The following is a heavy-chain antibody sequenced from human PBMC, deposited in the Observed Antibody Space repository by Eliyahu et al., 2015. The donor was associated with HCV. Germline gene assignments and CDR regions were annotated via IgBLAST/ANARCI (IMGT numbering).Heavy chain of an antibody. CDR1: GFTFXSYE. J-gene: IGHJ1*01. CDR2: ISSSGSTI. V-gene: IGHV3-48*03. D-gene: IGHD6-19*01. CDR3: ARGGYSSGWYVSYFQH. Sequence: EVQLVESGGGLVQPGGSLRLSCAASGFTFXSYEMKWVRQAPGKGLEWVSYISSSGSTIYYADSVKGRFTISRDNAKNSLYLQMNSLRAEDTAVYYCARGGYSSGWYVSYFQHWGQGTLVTVSS.